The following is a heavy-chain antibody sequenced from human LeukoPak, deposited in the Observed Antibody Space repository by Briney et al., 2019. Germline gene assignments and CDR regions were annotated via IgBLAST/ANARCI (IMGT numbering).Heavy chain of an antibody. D-gene: IGHD2-21*01. J-gene: IGHJ4*02. CDR2: ISYDGSHK. Sequence: GGSLRLSCAASGFTFSSYSMHWVRHAPGKGLEWVAVISYDGSHKYYADSVKSRFTISRDNSKNTVYLQMTTLTTEDTAIFYCARDPNILADNGGDYLDYWGQGTLVTVSS. CDR3: ARDPNILADNGGDYLDY. V-gene: IGHV3-30*04. CDR1: GFTFSSYS.